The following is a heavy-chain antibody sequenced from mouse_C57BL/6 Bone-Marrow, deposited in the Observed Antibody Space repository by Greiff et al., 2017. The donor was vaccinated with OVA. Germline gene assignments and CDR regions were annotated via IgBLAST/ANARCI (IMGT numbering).Heavy chain of an antibody. V-gene: IGHV1-69*01. CDR3: ARAYDFVSFAY. Sequence: QVQLQQPGAELVMPGASVKLSCKASGYTFTSYWMHWVKQRPGQGLEWIGEIDPSDSYTNYNQKFKGKSTLTVDKSSSTAYMQLSSLTSEDSAVYYCARAYDFVSFAYWGQGTLGTVSA. D-gene: IGHD2-4*01. J-gene: IGHJ3*01. CDR2: IDPSDSYT. CDR1: GYTFTSYW.